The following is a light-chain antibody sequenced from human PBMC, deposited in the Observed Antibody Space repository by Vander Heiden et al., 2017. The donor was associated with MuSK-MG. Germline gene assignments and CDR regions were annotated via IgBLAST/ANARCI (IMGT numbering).Light chain of an antibody. CDR2: AAS. Sequence: DIQLTQSPSFLSASVGDRVTITCRASQGISSYLAWYQQKPGKAPELLIYAASTLQSGVPSRFSGSGSGTEFTLTISSLQPEDFATYYCQQVNTYPLFGGGTKVEIK. CDR3: QQVNTYPL. CDR1: QGISSY. V-gene: IGKV1-9*01. J-gene: IGKJ4*01.